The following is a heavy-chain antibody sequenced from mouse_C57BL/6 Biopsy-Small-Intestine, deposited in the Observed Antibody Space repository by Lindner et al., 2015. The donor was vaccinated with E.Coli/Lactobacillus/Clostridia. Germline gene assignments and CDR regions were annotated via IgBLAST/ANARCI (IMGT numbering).Heavy chain of an antibody. CDR3: ARGQHGYNAFDI. D-gene: IGHD2-2*01. V-gene: IGHV1-81*01. CDR1: GATFSSNA. J-gene: IGHJ1*01. CDR2: FIPVFGTT. Sequence: SVKVSCKASGATFSSNAISWVRQAPGQGPEWLGGFIPVFGTTHYAQKFQGRVTITADKSTNTVYMELSSLRSEDTAVYYCARGQHGYNAFDIWGQGTMVTVSS.